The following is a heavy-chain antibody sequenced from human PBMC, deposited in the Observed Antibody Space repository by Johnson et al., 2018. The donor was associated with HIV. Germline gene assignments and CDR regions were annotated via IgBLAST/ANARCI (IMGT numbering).Heavy chain of an antibody. J-gene: IGHJ3*02. D-gene: IGHD3-16*02. CDR3: ASRSYDYVWGSYRPGSAFDI. CDR1: GFTFSSYW. Sequence: VQLVESGGGLVQPGGSLRLSCAASGFTFSSYWMSWVRQAPGKGLELVANIKQDGSEKYYVDSVKGRFTISRDNAKNSLYLQMNSLRAEDTAVYYCASRSYDYVWGSYRPGSAFDIWGQGTMVTVSS. CDR2: IKQDGSEK. V-gene: IGHV3-7*02.